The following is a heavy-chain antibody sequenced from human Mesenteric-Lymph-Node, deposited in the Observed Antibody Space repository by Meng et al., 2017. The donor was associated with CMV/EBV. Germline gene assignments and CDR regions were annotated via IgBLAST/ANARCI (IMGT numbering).Heavy chain of an antibody. J-gene: IGHJ4*02. D-gene: IGHD6-19*01. Sequence: SCAASGFTFSSYSMNWVRQAPGKGLEWVSSISSSSSYIYYADSVKGRFTISRDNAKNSLYLQMNSLRAEDTAVYYCARDLPAVAGYFDYWGQGTLVTVSS. CDR3: ARDLPAVAGYFDY. CDR2: ISSSSSYI. CDR1: GFTFSSYS. V-gene: IGHV3-21*01.